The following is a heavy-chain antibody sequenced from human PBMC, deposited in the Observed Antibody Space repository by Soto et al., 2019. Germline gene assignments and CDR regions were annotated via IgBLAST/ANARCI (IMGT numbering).Heavy chain of an antibody. Sequence: GGSLRLSCAASGFNFSSYGMHWVRQAPGKGLEWVAVISYDGSNKYYADSVKGRLTISRDNSKNTLYLQMSSLRAEDTAVYYCAKAPGSLVILDYWGQGTLVTVSS. CDR2: ISYDGSNK. V-gene: IGHV3-30*18. CDR1: GFNFSSYG. CDR3: AKAPGSLVILDY. D-gene: IGHD3-9*01. J-gene: IGHJ4*02.